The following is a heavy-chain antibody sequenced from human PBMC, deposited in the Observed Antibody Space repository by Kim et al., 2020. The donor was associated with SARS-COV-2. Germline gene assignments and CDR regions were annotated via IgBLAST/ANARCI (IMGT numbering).Heavy chain of an antibody. CDR3: ARDRTGTTLWFDP. V-gene: IGHV4-34*01. J-gene: IGHJ5*02. CDR1: GGSFSGYY. Sequence: SETLSLTCAVYGGSFSGYYWSWIRQPPGKGLEWIGEINHSGSTNYNPSLKSRVTISVDTSKNQFSLKLSSVTAADTAVYYCARDRTGTTLWFDPWGQGTL. D-gene: IGHD1-7*01. CDR2: INHSGST.